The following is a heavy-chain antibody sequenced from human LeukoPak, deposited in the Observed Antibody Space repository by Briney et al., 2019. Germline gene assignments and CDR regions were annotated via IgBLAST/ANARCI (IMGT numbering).Heavy chain of an antibody. CDR2: INHSGST. D-gene: IGHD3-22*01. Sequence: PSETLSLTCVVYGGSLSGYYWSWIRQPPGKGLEWIGEINHSGSTNYNPSLKSRVTISVDTSKNQFSLKLSSVTAADTAVYYCARGPPQYYYDSSGAGLYYFDYWGQGTLVTVSS. V-gene: IGHV4-34*01. CDR1: GGSLSGYY. CDR3: ARGPPQYYYDSSGAGLYYFDY. J-gene: IGHJ4*02.